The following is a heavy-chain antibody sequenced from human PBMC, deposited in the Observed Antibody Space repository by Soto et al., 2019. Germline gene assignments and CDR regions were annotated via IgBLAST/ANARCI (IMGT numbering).Heavy chain of an antibody. V-gene: IGHV4-30-4*01. CDR3: ARDRRVTTIDY. D-gene: IGHD4-17*01. CDR1: GGSISSGDYY. Sequence: SETLSLTCTVSGGSISSGDYYWSWIRQPPGKGLEWIGYIYYSGSTYYNPSLKSRVTISVDTSKNQFSLKLSSVTAADTAVYYCARDRRVTTIDYWGQGTLVTVSS. CDR2: IYYSGST. J-gene: IGHJ4*02.